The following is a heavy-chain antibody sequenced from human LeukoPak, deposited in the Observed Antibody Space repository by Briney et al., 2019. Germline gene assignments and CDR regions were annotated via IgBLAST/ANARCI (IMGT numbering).Heavy chain of an antibody. CDR3: ARGRRVVVAATRRYYYYGMDV. CDR2: TNHSGST. D-gene: IGHD2-15*01. V-gene: IGHV4-34*01. J-gene: IGHJ6*02. Sequence: SETLSLTCAVYSGSFSGYYWSWIRQPPGKGLEWIGETNHSGSTNYNPSLKSRVTISVDTSKNQFSLKLSSVTAADTAVYYCARGRRVVVAATRRYYYYGMDVWGQGTTVTVSS. CDR1: SGSFSGYY.